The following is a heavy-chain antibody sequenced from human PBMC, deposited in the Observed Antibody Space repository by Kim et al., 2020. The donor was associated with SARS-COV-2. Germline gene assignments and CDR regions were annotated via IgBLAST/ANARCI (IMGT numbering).Heavy chain of an antibody. Sequence: GGSLRLSCAASGFTFSGSAMHWVRQAPGKGLEWVGRIRGRVNGYSTADCATVRFRITSARDKYRNTPHLQSLSLKTKATSVYYCTRVPGTTLSCGDAID. V-gene: IGHV3-73*01. D-gene: IGHD1-1*01. CDR2: IRGRVNGYST. CDR3: TRVPGTTLSCGDAID. J-gene: IGHJ3*02. CDR1: GFTFSGSA.